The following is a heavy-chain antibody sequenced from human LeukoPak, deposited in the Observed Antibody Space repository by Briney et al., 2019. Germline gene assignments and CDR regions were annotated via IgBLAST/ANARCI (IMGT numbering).Heavy chain of an antibody. D-gene: IGHD6-19*01. Sequence: GRPLRLSCAASGFTFDDYAMHWVRQAPGKGLEWVSGISWNSGSIGYADSVKGRFTISRDNAKNSLYLQMNSLRAEDTALYYCARRLAVEAFDIWGQGTMVTVSS. CDR2: ISWNSGSI. J-gene: IGHJ3*02. CDR1: GFTFDDYA. CDR3: ARRLAVEAFDI. V-gene: IGHV3-9*01.